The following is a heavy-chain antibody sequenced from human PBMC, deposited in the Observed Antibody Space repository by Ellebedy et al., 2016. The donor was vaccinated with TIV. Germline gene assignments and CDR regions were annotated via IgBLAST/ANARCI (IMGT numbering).Heavy chain of an antibody. Sequence: GESLKISCQGSGYSFTTRWIGWARQRPGKGLGWVGIIHPAASHTNYSPTFQGQVTVSADQSISTADLQLSNLKATDTAIYYGSIAEDGTTCFDPWGQGTLVTVSS. J-gene: IGHJ5*02. D-gene: IGHD5-24*01. CDR2: IHPAASHT. CDR1: GYSFTTRW. V-gene: IGHV5-51*01. CDR3: SIAEDGTTCFDP.